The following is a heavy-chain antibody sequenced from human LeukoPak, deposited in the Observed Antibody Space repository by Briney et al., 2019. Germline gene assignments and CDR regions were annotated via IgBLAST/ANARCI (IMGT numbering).Heavy chain of an antibody. CDR2: IYHSGST. V-gene: IGHV4-30-2*01. CDR3: ARDREAYGYNSFDY. J-gene: IGHJ4*02. CDR1: GGSISSGGYD. D-gene: IGHD5-24*01. Sequence: SETLSLTCTVSGGSISSGGYDWSWIRQPLGKGLVWIGYIYHSGSTYYNPSLKSRVTISVDRSKNQFSLQLSSVTAADTAVYYCARDREAYGYNSFDYWGQGTLVTVSS.